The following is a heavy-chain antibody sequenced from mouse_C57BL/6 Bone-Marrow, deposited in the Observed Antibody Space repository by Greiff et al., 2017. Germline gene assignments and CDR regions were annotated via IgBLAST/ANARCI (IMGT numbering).Heavy chain of an antibody. CDR3: ATIQRKFAY. V-gene: IGHV2-6*01. CDR1: GFSLTSYG. CDR2: IWGVGST. J-gene: IGHJ3*01. Sequence: QVQLKESGPGLVAPSQSLSITCTVSGFSLTSYGVDWVRQSPGKGLEWLGVIWGVGSTNYNPAHKSRLSISKDNSKSQVFLKMNSLQTDDTAMYDCATIQRKFAYWGQGTLVTVSA.